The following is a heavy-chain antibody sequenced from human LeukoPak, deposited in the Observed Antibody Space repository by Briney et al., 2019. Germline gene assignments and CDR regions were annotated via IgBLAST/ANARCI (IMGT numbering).Heavy chain of an antibody. CDR1: GGSFSGYY. CDR3: ASITIFGVVPTTTWFDP. Sequence: KPSETLSLTCAVHGGSFSGYYWSWIRQPPGKGLEWIGEINHSGSTNYNTSLKSRVKISVDTSKNQFSLKLSSVTAADTAVYYCASITIFGVVPTTTWFDPWGQGTLVTVSS. J-gene: IGHJ5*02. D-gene: IGHD3-3*01. V-gene: IGHV4-34*01. CDR2: INHSGST.